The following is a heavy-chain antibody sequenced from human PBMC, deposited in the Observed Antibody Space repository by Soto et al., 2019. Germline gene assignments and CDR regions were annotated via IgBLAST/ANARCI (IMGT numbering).Heavy chain of an antibody. CDR1: AGPFSSYA. Sequence: QVQLVQSGAEVKKPGSSVKVSCKASAGPFSSYAISRVRQAPGQGLEWMGGMIPIFGTANYAQKFQGRVTITADESTSTAYMELSSLRSEDTAVYYCAREDTAMGGHGYWGQGTLVTVSS. D-gene: IGHD5-18*01. V-gene: IGHV1-69*12. J-gene: IGHJ4*02. CDR2: MIPIFGTA. CDR3: AREDTAMGGHGY.